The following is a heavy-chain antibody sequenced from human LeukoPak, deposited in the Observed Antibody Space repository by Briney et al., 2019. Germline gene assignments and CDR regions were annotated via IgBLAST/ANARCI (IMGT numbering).Heavy chain of an antibody. CDR3: ARDRNYCSSDRCYDAFDI. J-gene: IGHJ3*02. CDR1: GFNISPFW. D-gene: IGHD2-15*01. CDR2: IRGDGSRL. V-gene: IGHV3-7*01. Sequence: GGSLRLSCVASGFNISPFWMTWVRQAPDKGLEWVANIRGDGSRLYYVDSVKGRFTISRDNTKNSLYLQMNNLRADDTSVYYCARDRNYCSSDRCYDAFDIWGQGTMVTVSS.